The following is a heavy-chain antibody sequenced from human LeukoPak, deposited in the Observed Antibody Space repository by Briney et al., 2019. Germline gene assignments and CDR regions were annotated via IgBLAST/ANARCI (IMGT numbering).Heavy chain of an antibody. D-gene: IGHD3-10*01. CDR2: IYSGGGT. Sequence: GESLRLSCATSGFTVSSNYMSWVRQAPGKGLEWVSVIYSGGGTDCAESVKGRFTISRDNSKNTLYLQMNSLRAEDTAVYYCAKRYSIWFGGHYWGQGTLVTVSS. CDR1: GFTVSSNY. V-gene: IGHV3-53*01. CDR3: AKRYSIWFGGHY. J-gene: IGHJ4*02.